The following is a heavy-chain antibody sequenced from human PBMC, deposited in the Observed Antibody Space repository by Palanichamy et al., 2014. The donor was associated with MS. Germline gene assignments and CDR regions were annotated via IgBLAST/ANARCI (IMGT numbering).Heavy chain of an antibody. J-gene: IGHJ4*02. CDR1: GYSFTSYW. CDR3: ARAPRLRWYIHPFDY. CDR2: IYPGDSDT. Sequence: EVQLVQSGAEVKKPGESLKISCKGSGYSFTSYWIGWVRQMPGKGLEWMGIIYPGDSDTRYSPSFQGQVTISADKSISTAYLQWSSLKASDTAMYYCARAPRLRWYIHPFDYWGQGTLVTVSS. D-gene: IGHD4-23*01. V-gene: IGHV5-51*01.